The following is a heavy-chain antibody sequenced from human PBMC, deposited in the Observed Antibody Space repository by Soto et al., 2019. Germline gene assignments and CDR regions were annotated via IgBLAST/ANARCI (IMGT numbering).Heavy chain of an antibody. CDR3: ARGLLAYGFDP. J-gene: IGHJ5*02. CDR1: GGSFSGYY. D-gene: IGHD2-15*01. CDR2: INHSGST. Sequence: QVQLQQWGAGLLKPSETLSLTCAVYGGSFSGYYWSWIRQPPGKGLVWIGEINHSGSTNYNPSLKSRVTISVDTSKNQFSLKLSSVTAADTAVYYCARGLLAYGFDPWGQGTLVTVSS. V-gene: IGHV4-34*01.